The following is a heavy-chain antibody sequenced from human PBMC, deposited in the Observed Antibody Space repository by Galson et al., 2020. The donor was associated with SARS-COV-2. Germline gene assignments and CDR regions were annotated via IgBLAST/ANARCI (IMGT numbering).Heavy chain of an antibody. D-gene: IGHD6-13*01. CDR2: IHHSGPT. V-gene: IGHV4-4*02. J-gene: IGHJ3*02. Sequence: SETLSLTCAVSGASITNHNWWSWVRQSPGKGLEWIGEIHHSGPTNYNPSLKSRVTISVDKSEDQFSLKLNSVTAADTAIYYCVRVGPAAGSFYAFDIWGQGTMVTVSS. CDR1: GASITNHNW. CDR3: VRVGPAAGSFYAFDI.